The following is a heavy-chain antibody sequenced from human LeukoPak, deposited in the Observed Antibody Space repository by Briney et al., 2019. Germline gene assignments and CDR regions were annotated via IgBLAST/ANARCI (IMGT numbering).Heavy chain of an antibody. V-gene: IGHV1-24*01. CDR1: GYTLTELS. D-gene: IGHD3-22*01. CDR3: ATTIDSSGYPFDY. J-gene: IGHJ4*02. Sequence: ASVKVSCKVSGYTLTELSMHWVRQAPGKGGERMGGFDPEDGETIYAQKFQGRVTITEDTSTDTAYMELSSLRSEDTAVYYCATTIDSSGYPFDYWGQGTLVTVSS. CDR2: FDPEDGET.